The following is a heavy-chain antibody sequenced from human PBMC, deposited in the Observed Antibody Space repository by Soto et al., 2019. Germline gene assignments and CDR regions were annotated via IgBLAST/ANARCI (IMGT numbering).Heavy chain of an antibody. CDR2: IYYSGST. V-gene: IGHV4-39*01. D-gene: IGHD6-13*01. CDR3: ARRYSSSYLPFVY. CDR1: CGYIGSSSYY. Sequence: SQTKSLTNTVSCGYIGSSSYYWIRIRQPPGKGLEWIGSIYYSGSTYYNPSLKSRVTISVDTSKNQFSLKLSSVTAADTAVYYCARRYSSSYLPFVYWGQGTLVTVS. J-gene: IGHJ4*02.